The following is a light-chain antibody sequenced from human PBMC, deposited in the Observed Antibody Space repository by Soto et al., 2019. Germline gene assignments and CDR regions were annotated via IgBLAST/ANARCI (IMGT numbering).Light chain of an antibody. CDR3: QSDDSSLRVV. CDR1: SSNIGGGYA. J-gene: IGLJ2*01. V-gene: IGLV1-40*01. Sequence: QSVLTQPPSVSGAPGQRVTIPCTGSSSNIGGGYAVHWYQQLPGTAPKLLIYGNNTRPSGVPDRFSGSKSGTSASLAITGLQADDDADYYCQSDDSSLRVVFGGGTQVTVL. CDR2: GNN.